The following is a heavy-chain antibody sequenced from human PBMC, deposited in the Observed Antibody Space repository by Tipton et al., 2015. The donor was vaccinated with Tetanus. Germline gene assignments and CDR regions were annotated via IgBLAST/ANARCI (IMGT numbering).Heavy chain of an antibody. J-gene: IGHJ3*01. Sequence: GLVKPSGTLSLTCAVSGGSISSSKLWSWVRQPPGKGLEWVGEMYDSGLTNHNPSLKSRVTISIDKSKNHFSLELSSVTAADTAVYFCARRSYCTSTRCFDAFDLWGPGTRVTVSS. D-gene: IGHD2-8*01. V-gene: IGHV4-4*02. CDR1: GGSISSSKL. CDR3: ARRSYCTSTRCFDAFDL. CDR2: MYDSGLT.